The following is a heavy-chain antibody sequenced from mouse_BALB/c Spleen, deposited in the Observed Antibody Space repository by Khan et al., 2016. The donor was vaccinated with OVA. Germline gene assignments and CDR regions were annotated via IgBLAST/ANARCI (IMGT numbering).Heavy chain of an antibody. D-gene: IGHD1-1*01. J-gene: IGHJ3*01. CDR3: GRGGYVSWAY. CDR1: GYAFTDFL. Sequence: QVQLKQSGAELVRPGTSVKVSCKAAGYAFTDFLIEWLQQRPGQGLEWIGLINPGSGDTNYNEKFKGKATLTANKSSSTAYMQLSSLTSDDSAVYFCGRGGYVSWAYWGQGTLVTVSA. CDR2: INPGSGDT. V-gene: IGHV1-54*01.